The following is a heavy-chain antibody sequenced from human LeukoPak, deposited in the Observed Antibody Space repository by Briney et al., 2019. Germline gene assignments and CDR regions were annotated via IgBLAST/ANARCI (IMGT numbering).Heavy chain of an antibody. J-gene: IGHJ4*02. CDR2: INPNSGGT. CDR3: ARGSIVGAGGPNGY. Sequence: WASVKVSCKASGYTFTGYYMHWVRQAPGQGLEWMGRINPNSGGTNYAQKFQGRVTMTRDTSISTAYMELSRLISDDTAVYFCARGSIVGAGGPNGYWGQGTLVTVSS. D-gene: IGHD1-26*01. V-gene: IGHV1-2*06. CDR1: GYTFTGYY.